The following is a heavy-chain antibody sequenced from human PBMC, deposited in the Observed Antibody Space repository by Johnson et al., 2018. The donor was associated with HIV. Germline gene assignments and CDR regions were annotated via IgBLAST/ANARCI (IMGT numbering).Heavy chain of an antibody. J-gene: IGHJ3*02. CDR1: GFNFDDYG. D-gene: IGHD6-13*01. V-gene: IGHV3-11*04. Sequence: QVQLVESGGGVVQPGGSLRLSCATSGFNFDDYGMSWVRQAPGKGLEWVSYISSSGSTIYYADSVKGRFTISRDNAKNSLYLKMNSLRAEDPAVYYCARIAAAAIDAFDIWGQGTMVTVSS. CDR2: ISSSGSTI. CDR3: ARIAAAAIDAFDI.